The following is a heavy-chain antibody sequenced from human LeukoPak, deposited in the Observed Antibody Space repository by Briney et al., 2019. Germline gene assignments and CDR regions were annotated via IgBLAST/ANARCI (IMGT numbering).Heavy chain of an antibody. V-gene: IGHV4-59*08. Sequence: SETLSLTCTVSGGSISSYYWSWIRQPPGKGLEWVGSSYYSGSTYYNPSLKSRVTISLDTSKNQFSVKLSSVTAADTAVYYCARRPGNWFDPWGQGTLVTVSS. CDR3: ARRPGNWFDP. CDR2: SYYSGST. J-gene: IGHJ5*02. CDR1: GGSISSYY.